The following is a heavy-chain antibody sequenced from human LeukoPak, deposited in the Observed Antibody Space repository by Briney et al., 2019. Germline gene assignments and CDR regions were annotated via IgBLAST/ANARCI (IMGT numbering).Heavy chain of an antibody. J-gene: IGHJ5*02. V-gene: IGHV4-34*01. D-gene: IGHD3-10*01. CDR2: INHSGRT. CDR3: ARGSTYYYGSGSYLAH. CDR1: GGSFSGYY. Sequence: SETLSLTCAVYGGSFSGYYWSWIRQPPGKGLEWIGEINHSGRTNYNPSLKSRVTISVDTSKNQFSLKLSSVTAADTAVYYCARGSTYYYGSGSYLAHWGQGTLVTVSS.